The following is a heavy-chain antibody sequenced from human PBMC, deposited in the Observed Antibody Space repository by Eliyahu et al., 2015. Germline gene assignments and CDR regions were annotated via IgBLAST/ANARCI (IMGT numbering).Heavy chain of an antibody. J-gene: IGHJ1*01. CDR1: GFTFSNAX. D-gene: IGHD3-9*01. V-gene: IGHV3-15*01. CDR3: TTDPQYHRSLYDILTGSSGFQH. CDR2: IKSKTDGGTT. Sequence: EVQLVESGGGLVKPGGSLRLSCAASGFTFSNAXXSXVREAPGKGVGXVGRIKSKTDGGTTDYAAPVKGRFTISRDDSKNTLYLQMNSLKTEDTAVYYCTTDPQYHRSLYDILTGSSGFQHWGQGTLVTVSS.